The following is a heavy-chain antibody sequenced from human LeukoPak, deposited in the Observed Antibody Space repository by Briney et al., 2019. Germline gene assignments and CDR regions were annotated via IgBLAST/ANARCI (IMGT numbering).Heavy chain of an antibody. Sequence: SETLSLTCTVSGGSISSYYWSWIRQPPGKGLEWIGYIYYNGSTNYNPSLKSRVTISVDTSKNQFSLKLSSVTAADTAVYYCARGSGYYGSGSTYDYWGQGTLVTVSS. CDR3: ARGSGYYGSGSTYDY. CDR2: IYYNGST. D-gene: IGHD3-10*01. CDR1: GGSISSYY. J-gene: IGHJ4*02. V-gene: IGHV4-59*01.